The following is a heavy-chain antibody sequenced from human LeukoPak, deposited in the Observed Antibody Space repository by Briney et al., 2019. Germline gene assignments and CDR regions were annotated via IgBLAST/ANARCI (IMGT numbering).Heavy chain of an antibody. CDR2: IIPIFGAA. V-gene: IGHV1-69*13. CDR3: AMNFWSGHYTLFDY. J-gene: IGHJ4*02. Sequence: SVKVSCKASVGTFSSYAISWVRQAPGQGLEWMGGIIPIFGAANYAQKFQGRVTITADESTSTAYMELSSLRSEDTAVYYCAMNFWSGHYTLFDYWGQGTLVTVSS. CDR1: VGTFSSYA. D-gene: IGHD3-3*01.